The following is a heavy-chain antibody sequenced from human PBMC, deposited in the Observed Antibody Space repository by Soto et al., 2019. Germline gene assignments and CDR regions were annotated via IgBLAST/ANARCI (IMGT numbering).Heavy chain of an antibody. CDR3: ARYSSSWYPYFDY. Sequence: QVQLVQSGAEVKKPGSSVKVSCKASGGTFSSYTISWVRQAPGQGLEWMGRIIPILGIANYAQKFQGRVTITADKSTSTAYMELSSLRSEDTVVYYCARYSSSWYPYFDYWGQGTLVTVSS. J-gene: IGHJ4*02. CDR2: IIPILGIA. V-gene: IGHV1-69*02. D-gene: IGHD6-13*01. CDR1: GGTFSSYT.